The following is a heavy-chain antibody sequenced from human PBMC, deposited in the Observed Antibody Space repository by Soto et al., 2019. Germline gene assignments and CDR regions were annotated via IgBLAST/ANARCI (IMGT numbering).Heavy chain of an antibody. J-gene: IGHJ4*02. D-gene: IGHD1-1*01. Sequence: SETLSLTFTVSGGSISSSSYYWGWIRQPPGKGLELIGGIYYSGSTYYNPSLKSRVTISVDTSKNQFSLKLSSVTAADTAVYYCASPVEMGTSPIHXWGQGTLVTVSX. CDR3: ASPVEMGTSPIHX. CDR2: IYYSGST. V-gene: IGHV4-39*01. CDR1: GGSISSSSYY.